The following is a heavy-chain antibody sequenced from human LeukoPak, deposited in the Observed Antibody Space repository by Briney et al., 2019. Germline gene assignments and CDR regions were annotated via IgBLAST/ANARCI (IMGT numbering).Heavy chain of an antibody. Sequence: SETLSLTCTVAGYSISSGYYWGWLRQPPGKGLEWIGSIYHSGSTYYNPSLKSRVTISVDTSKNQFSLKLSSVTAADTAVYYCARDRYSGYVSPAASDYWGQGTLVTVSS. CDR1: GYSISSGYY. V-gene: IGHV4-38-2*02. CDR3: ARDRYSGYVSPAASDY. D-gene: IGHD5-12*01. J-gene: IGHJ4*02. CDR2: IYHSGST.